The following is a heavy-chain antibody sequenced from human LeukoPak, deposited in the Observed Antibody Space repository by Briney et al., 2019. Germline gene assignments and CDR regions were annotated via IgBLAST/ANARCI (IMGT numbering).Heavy chain of an antibody. CDR2: INPNSGGT. D-gene: IGHD2-15*01. CDR1: GYTFTGYY. Sequence: ASVKVSCKASGYTFTGYYMHWVRQAPGQGLEWMGWINPNSGGTNYAQKFQGRVTMTRDTSISTAYMELSRLRSDDTAVYYCASSTRLSYCSGGSCFDYWGQGTLVTVSS. CDR3: ASSTRLSYCSGGSCFDY. J-gene: IGHJ4*02. V-gene: IGHV1-2*02.